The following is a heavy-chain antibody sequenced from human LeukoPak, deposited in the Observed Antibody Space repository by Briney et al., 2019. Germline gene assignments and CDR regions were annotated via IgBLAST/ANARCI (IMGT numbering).Heavy chain of an antibody. CDR3: ARHLGATALYSYYYMDV. D-gene: IGHD1-26*01. J-gene: IGHJ6*03. CDR2: VNQSGSA. V-gene: IGHV4-34*01. Sequence: SETLSLTCAVFGGSFSGYSWNWIRQSPGKGLEWIGDVNQSGSANYDPSLKSRVTMSVDTSKQQFSLKLTSVTAADTAVYYCARHLGATALYSYYYMDVWGKGTPVTVSS. CDR1: GGSFSGYS.